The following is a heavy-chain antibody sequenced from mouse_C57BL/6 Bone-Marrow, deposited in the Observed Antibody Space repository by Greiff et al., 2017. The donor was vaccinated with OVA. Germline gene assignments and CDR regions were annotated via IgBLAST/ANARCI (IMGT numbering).Heavy chain of an antibody. D-gene: IGHD1-1*01. CDR2: INPSNGGT. V-gene: IGHV1-53*01. J-gene: IGHJ3*01. Sequence: VQLQQPGTELVKPGASVKLSCKASGYTFTSYWMHWVKQRPGQGLEWIGNINPSNGGTKYNEKFKSKATLTVDKSSSTAYMQLSSLTSEDSAVYYGARPLTGSSYEFAYWGQGTLVTVSA. CDR3: ARPLTGSSYEFAY. CDR1: GYTFTSYW.